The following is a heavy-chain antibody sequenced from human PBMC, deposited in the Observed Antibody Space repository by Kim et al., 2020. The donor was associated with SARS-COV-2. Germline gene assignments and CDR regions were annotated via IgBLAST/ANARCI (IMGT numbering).Heavy chain of an antibody. CDR3: ARDTSSFFDY. D-gene: IGHD2-2*01. J-gene: IGHJ4*02. CDR1: GFTFSHYG. CDR2: ISYDGANQ. V-gene: IGHV3-33*05. Sequence: GGSLRLSCAASGFTFSHYGMNWVRQAPGKGLDWVAIISYDGANQYYADSVKGRFTVSRDNSKNTLYLQMNSLRAEDTAVYYCARDTSSFFDYWGQGTLVTVSS.